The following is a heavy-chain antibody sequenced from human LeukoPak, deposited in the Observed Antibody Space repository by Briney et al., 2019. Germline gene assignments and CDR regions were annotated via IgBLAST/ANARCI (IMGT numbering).Heavy chain of an antibody. J-gene: IGHJ4*02. Sequence: SETLSLTCTVSGGSINSYYWSWIWQPPGKGLEWIAYIYYSGSTSYNPSLKSRVTISVDTSKNQFSLKLNSVTAADTAMYYCARLFPPALSGNYPFDYWGPGTLVTVSS. D-gene: IGHD1-26*01. CDR3: ARLFPPALSGNYPFDY. CDR2: IYYSGST. CDR1: GGSINSYY. V-gene: IGHV4-59*01.